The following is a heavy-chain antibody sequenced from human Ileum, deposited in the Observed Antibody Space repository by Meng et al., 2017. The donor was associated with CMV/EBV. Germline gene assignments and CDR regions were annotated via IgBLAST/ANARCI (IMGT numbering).Heavy chain of an antibody. D-gene: IGHD3-22*01. CDR1: GYNFTNYA. V-gene: IGHV1-18*01. CDR2: ISPNNHNT. CDR3: ARVIADRTGYVFGS. J-gene: IGHJ4*02. Sequence: ASVKVSCKASGYNFTNYAITWVRQAPGQGLERMGWISPNNHNTKYAQKLQGRVTMTTATSTTTAYMELRSLTSDDTALYYCARVIADRTGYVFGSWGQGTLVTVSS.